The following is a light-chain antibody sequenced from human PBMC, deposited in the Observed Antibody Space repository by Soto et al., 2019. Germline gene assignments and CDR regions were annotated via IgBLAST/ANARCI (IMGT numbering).Light chain of an antibody. CDR2: DVN. J-gene: IGLJ1*01. CDR3: SSYTGSSTFV. V-gene: IGLV2-14*01. Sequence: QSVLTQPASVSGSPGQSITISCTGTSSDVGGYDYVSWYQQPPGKAPKLLIYDVNNRPSGVSHRFSGSKSGNTASLTISGLQAEDEADYYCSSYTGSSTFVFGTGTKVTLL. CDR1: SSDVGGYDY.